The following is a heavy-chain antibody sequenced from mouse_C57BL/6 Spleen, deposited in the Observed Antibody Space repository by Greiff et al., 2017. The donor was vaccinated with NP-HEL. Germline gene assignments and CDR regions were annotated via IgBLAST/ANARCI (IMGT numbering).Heavy chain of an antibody. CDR1: GYSITSGYY. CDR2: ISYDGSN. J-gene: IGHJ4*01. Sequence: DVKLQESGPGLVKPSQSLSLTCSVTGYSITSGYYWNWIRQFPGNKLEWMGYISYDGSNNYNPYLKNRISITRDTSKNQFFLKLNSVTTEDTATYYCARDYGSSAMDYWGKGTSVTVSS. V-gene: IGHV3-6*01. D-gene: IGHD1-1*01. CDR3: ARDYGSSAMDY.